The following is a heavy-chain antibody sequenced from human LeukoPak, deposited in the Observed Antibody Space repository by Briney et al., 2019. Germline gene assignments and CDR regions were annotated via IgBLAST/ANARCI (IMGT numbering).Heavy chain of an antibody. V-gene: IGHV4-38-2*02. CDR1: GYSISSGFY. CDR3: ARANYYDSSGYSRGAFDI. J-gene: IGHJ3*02. Sequence: SETLSLTCTVSGYSISSGFYWGWIRQSPGKGLEWIGSIYHSGSIYYNSSLKSRVTISVDTSKNQFSLKLSSVTAAGTAVYYCARANYYDSSGYSRGAFDIWGQGTTVTVSS. D-gene: IGHD3-22*01. CDR2: IYHSGSI.